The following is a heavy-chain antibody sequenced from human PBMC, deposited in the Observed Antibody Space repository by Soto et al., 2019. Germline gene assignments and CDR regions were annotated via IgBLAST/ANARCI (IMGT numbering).Heavy chain of an antibody. J-gene: IGHJ5*01. CDR2: IYPGDSDT. CDR3: ARRVGGSYYNEGWFDS. Sequence: PGESLKISCKGSGYSFTSYWIGWVRQMPGKGLEWMGIIYPGDSDTRYSPSFQGQVTISADKSISTAYLQWSSLKASDTAMYYCARRVGGSYYNEGWFDSWGQGTLVTVSS. D-gene: IGHD3-10*01. CDR1: GYSFTSYW. V-gene: IGHV5-51*01.